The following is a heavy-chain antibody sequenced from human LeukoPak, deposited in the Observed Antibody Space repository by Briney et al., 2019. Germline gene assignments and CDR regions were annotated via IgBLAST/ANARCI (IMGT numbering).Heavy chain of an antibody. CDR3: ARNLIPEQLVLNF. J-gene: IGHJ4*02. CDR2: IYYTGST. CDR1: GGSISSYY. V-gene: IGHV4-59*01. D-gene: IGHD6-13*01. Sequence: SETLSLTCTVSGGSISSYYWSWIRQPPGKGLERIGYIYYTGSTNYNPSLKSRVTMSVDTSKNQFSLNLKSVTPEDTAVYYCARNLIPEQLVLNFWGQGTLVTVSS.